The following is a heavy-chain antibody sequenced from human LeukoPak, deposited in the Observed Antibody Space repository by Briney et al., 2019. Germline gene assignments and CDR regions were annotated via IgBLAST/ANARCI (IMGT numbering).Heavy chain of an antibody. Sequence: PGGSLRLSCTASGFTFGDYVMSWVRQAPGKGLEWVGFIRSKAYGGTTKNAASVKGRLTISRDDSRSIAYLQMNSLKTEDTAVYYCTQRYNYDSSGYYYVRDAFDIWGQGTMVTVSS. CDR2: IRSKAYGGTT. D-gene: IGHD3-22*01. V-gene: IGHV3-49*04. J-gene: IGHJ3*02. CDR3: TQRYNYDSSGYYYVRDAFDI. CDR1: GFTFGDYV.